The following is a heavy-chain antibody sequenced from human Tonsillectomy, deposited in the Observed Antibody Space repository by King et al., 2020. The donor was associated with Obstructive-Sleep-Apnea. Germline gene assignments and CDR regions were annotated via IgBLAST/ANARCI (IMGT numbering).Heavy chain of an antibody. CDR2: ISYSGST. CDR3: ARDRVGSDGYNRFDY. CDR1: GGSINSYY. Sequence: QLQESGPGLVKPSETLSLTCTVSGGSINSYYWSCSRKTPGKGLEWIGYISYSGSTNYNPSLKSRVTISVDTSKNQFSLKLSSVSAADTAVYYFARDRVGSDGYNRFDYWGQGTLVTVSS. J-gene: IGHJ4*02. V-gene: IGHV4-59*01. D-gene: IGHD5-24*01.